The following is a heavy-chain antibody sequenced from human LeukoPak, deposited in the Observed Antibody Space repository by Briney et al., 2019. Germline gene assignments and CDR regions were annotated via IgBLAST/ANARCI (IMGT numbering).Heavy chain of an antibody. CDR3: ARHRIRKRDYYFDY. J-gene: IGHJ4*02. D-gene: IGHD2/OR15-2a*01. V-gene: IGHV4-61*05. CDR1: GGSITSSYSY. Sequence: SETLSLTCTVSGGSITSSYSYWGWIRQPPGKGLEWIGYIYYSGSTNYNPSLKSRVTISVDTSKNQFSLKLSSVTAADTAVYYCARHRIRKRDYYFDYWGQGTLVTVSS. CDR2: IYYSGST.